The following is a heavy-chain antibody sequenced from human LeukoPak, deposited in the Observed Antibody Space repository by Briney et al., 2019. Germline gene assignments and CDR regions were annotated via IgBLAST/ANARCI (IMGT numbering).Heavy chain of an antibody. CDR1: GFTVSTYS. Sequence: GGSLRLSCAASGFTVSTYSMLWVRQAPGKGLEWVSSISSSSGFIYYADSVKGRFTISRDNAKNSLYLQMSSLRAEDTAVYYCARDISYCSAWWGQGTLVTVSS. CDR3: ARDISYCSAW. J-gene: IGHJ4*02. CDR2: ISSSSGFI. D-gene: IGHD2-21*01. V-gene: IGHV3-21*01.